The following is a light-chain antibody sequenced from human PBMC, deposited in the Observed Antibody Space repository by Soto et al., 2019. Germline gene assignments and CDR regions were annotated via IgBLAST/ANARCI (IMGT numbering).Light chain of an antibody. CDR1: QSVSNNY. CDR2: GAS. J-gene: IGKJ1*01. V-gene: IGKV3D-7*01. Sequence: EIVLTQSLGTLSLSPGERGTLSCRASQSVSNNYLAWYQQKPGQAPRLLIYGASNRTTGIPDRFSGSGSGTDFTLTISSLQSEDFAVYYCQQDNNLPWTFAQGSKVDIK. CDR3: QQDNNLPWT.